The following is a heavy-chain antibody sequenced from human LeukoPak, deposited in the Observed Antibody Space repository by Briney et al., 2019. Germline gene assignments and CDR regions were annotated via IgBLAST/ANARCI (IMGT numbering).Heavy chain of an antibody. CDR2: ISGSGGST. CDR1: GFTFSSYA. Sequence: PGGSLRLSCAASGFTFSSYAMSWVRQAPGKGLEWVSAISGSGGSTYYAGSVKGRFTISRDNSKNTLYLQMNSLRAEDTAVYYCAKDGSSWYSYYFDYWGQGTLVTVSS. V-gene: IGHV3-23*01. CDR3: AKDGSSWYSYYFDY. D-gene: IGHD6-13*01. J-gene: IGHJ4*02.